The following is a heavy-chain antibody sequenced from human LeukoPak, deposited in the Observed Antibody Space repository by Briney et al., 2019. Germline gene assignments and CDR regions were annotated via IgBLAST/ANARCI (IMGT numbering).Heavy chain of an antibody. CDR1: GYTFTSYG. CDR2: ISGYNDNT. Sequence: ASVKVSCKASGYTFTSYGISWVRQAPGQGLEWMGWISGYNDNTNYAQKLQGRVTMTTDTSTSTAYMELRSLRSDDTAVYCCATSGYDILTGYYPAFDYWGQGTLVTVSS. D-gene: IGHD3-9*01. J-gene: IGHJ4*02. V-gene: IGHV1-18*01. CDR3: ATSGYDILTGYYPAFDY.